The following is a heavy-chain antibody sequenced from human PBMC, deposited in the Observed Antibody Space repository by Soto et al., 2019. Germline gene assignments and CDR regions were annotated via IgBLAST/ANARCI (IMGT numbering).Heavy chain of an antibody. D-gene: IGHD3-22*01. J-gene: IGHJ3*02. CDR1: GYTFTSCG. CDR2: ISAYNGNT. CDR3: ASASYYYDSSGYSDAFDI. Sequence: GASVKVSCKASGYTFTSCGISWVRQAPGQGLEWMGWISAYNGNTNYAQKLQGRVTMTTDTSTSTAYMELRSLRSDDTAVYYCASASYYYDSSGYSDAFDIWGQGTMVTISS. V-gene: IGHV1-18*01.